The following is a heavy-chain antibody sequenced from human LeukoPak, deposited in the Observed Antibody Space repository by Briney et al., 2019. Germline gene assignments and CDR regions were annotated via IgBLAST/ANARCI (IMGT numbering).Heavy chain of an antibody. V-gene: IGHV4-61*02. Sequence: SETLSLTCTVSGGSISSGSYYWSWIRQPAGKGLEWIGRIYTSGSTNYNPSLKSRVTISVDTSKNQFSLKLSSVTAADTAVYYCARGSAGYRGYYFDYWGQGTLVTVSS. D-gene: IGHD3-9*01. CDR2: IYTSGST. CDR1: GGSISSGSYY. CDR3: ARGSAGYRGYYFDY. J-gene: IGHJ4*02.